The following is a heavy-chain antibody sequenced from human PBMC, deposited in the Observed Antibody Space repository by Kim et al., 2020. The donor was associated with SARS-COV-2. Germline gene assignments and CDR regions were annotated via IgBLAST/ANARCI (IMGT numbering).Heavy chain of an antibody. CDR2: IYYSGST. D-gene: IGHD6-19*01. V-gene: IGHV4-39*01. CDR3: ASSSIAVAVLYFDY. Sequence: SETLSLTCTVSGGSISSSSYYWGWIRQPPGKGLEWIGSIYYSGSTYYNPSLKSRVTISVDTSKNQFSLKLSSVTAADTAVYYCASSSIAVAVLYFDYWGQGTLVTVSS. CDR1: GGSISSSSYY. J-gene: IGHJ4*02.